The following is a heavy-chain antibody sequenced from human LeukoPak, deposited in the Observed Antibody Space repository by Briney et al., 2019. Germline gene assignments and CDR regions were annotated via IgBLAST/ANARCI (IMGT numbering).Heavy chain of an antibody. CDR1: GFTVSSNY. CDR3: ASRGSSWWDSRDY. V-gene: IGHV3-53*01. Sequence: GGSLRLSCAASGFTVSSNYMSWVRQAPGKGLEWVSVIYSGGSTYYADSVKGRFTISRGNSKNTLYLQMNSLRAEDTAVYYCASRGSSWWDSRDYGGQGTLVTVSS. D-gene: IGHD6-13*01. J-gene: IGHJ4*02. CDR2: IYSGGST.